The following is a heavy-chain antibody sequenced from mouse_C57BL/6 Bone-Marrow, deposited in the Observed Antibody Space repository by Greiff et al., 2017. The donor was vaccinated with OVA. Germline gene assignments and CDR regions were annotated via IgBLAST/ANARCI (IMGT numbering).Heavy chain of an antibody. CDR2: IIPNYGPT. CDR1: GYSFTDYN. CDR3: AKTVVAPFDY. J-gene: IGHJ2*01. Sequence: VQLQQSGPELVKPGASVKISCTASGYSFTDYNMNWVKQSHGQSLEWIGVIIPNYGPTSYHQKFKGKAPSTVDQSSSTAYMQRNSLTSEDTADYDCAKTVVAPFDYGGQGTTLTVS. V-gene: IGHV1-39*01. D-gene: IGHD1-1*01.